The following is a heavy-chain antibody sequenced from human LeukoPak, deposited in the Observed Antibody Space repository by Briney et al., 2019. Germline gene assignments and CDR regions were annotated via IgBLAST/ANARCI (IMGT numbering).Heavy chain of an antibody. CDR3: ARGRSTMVRGVLFDY. CDR2: INHSGST. Sequence: SETLSLTCTVSGGSISSYYWSWIRQPPGKGLEWTGEINHSGSTNYNPSLKSRVTISVDTSKNQFSLKLSSVTAADTAVYYCARGRSTMVRGVLFDYWGQGNLVTVSS. V-gene: IGHV4-34*01. J-gene: IGHJ4*02. D-gene: IGHD3-10*01. CDR1: GGSISSYY.